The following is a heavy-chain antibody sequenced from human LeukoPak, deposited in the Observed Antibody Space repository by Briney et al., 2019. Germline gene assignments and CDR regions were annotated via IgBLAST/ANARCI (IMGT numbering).Heavy chain of an antibody. CDR3: ARREPHGDYGGKIRYYYYMDV. CDR2: INHSGNT. Sequence: SETLSLTCAVYGGSFSVYYWSWIRQPPGKGLEWIGEINHSGNTNSNPSLKRRVTMPVDTSKNQFSLTLSSLTAADTAMYYCARREPHGDYGGKIRYYYYMDVWGKGTTITISS. D-gene: IGHD4-23*01. V-gene: IGHV4-34*01. J-gene: IGHJ6*03. CDR1: GGSFSVYY.